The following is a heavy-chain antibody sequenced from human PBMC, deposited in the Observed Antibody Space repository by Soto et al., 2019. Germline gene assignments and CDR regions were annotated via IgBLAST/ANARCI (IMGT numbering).Heavy chain of an antibody. Sequence: GSLRLSCAASGFTFSSYEMNWVRQAPGKGLEWVSYISSSGSTIYYADSVKGRFTISRDNAKNSLYLQMNSLRAEDTAVYYCARVPYCSGGSCTRYYYYGMDVRGQGTTVTVSS. J-gene: IGHJ6*02. CDR2: ISSSGSTI. CDR1: GFTFSSYE. V-gene: IGHV3-48*03. D-gene: IGHD2-15*01. CDR3: ARVPYCSGGSCTRYYYYGMDV.